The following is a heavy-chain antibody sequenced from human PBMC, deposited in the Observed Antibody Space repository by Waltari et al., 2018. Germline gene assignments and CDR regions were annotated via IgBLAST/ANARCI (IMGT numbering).Heavy chain of an antibody. CDR3: TRDNWGTSDY. V-gene: IGHV3-74*01. D-gene: IGHD7-27*01. Sequence: EVQLVESGGGLVQPGGSLRLSCAAAGFCFSGFWLHWVRQAPVKGLEWVSRINPAGSATTYADSVRGRFTISRDNAQNTLHLQMNSLRVEDTAMYYCTRDNWGTSDYWGQGTLVTVSS. CDR2: INPAGSAT. CDR1: GFCFSGFW. J-gene: IGHJ4*02.